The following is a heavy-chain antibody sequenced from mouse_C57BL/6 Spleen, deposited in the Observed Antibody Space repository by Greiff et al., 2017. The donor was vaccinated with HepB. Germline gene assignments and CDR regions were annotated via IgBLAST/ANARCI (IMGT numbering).Heavy chain of an antibody. CDR3: ARNGGLRGYWYFDV. J-gene: IGHJ1*03. CDR2: IWSGGST. Sequence: VQLVESGPGLVQPSQSLSITCTVSGFSLTSYGVHWVRQSPGKGLEWLGVIWSGGSTDYNAAFISRLSISKDNSKSQVFFKMNSLQADDTAIYYCARNGGLRGYWYFDVWGTGTTVTVSS. D-gene: IGHD2-4*01. CDR1: GFSLTSYG. V-gene: IGHV2-2*01.